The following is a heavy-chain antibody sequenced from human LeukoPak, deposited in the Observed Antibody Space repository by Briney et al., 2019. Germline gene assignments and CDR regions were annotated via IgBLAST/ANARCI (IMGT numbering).Heavy chain of an antibody. D-gene: IGHD3-16*02. Sequence: PGGSLRLSCAASGFTFSSYAMSWVRQAPGKGLEWVSAISGSGYCTYYADSVKGRFTISRDNSKNTLYLQMNSLRAEDTAVYYCAKSLGGVIPNEDYWGQGTLVTVSS. CDR1: GFTFSSYA. V-gene: IGHV3-23*01. J-gene: IGHJ4*02. CDR3: AKSLGGVIPNEDY. CDR2: ISGSGYCT.